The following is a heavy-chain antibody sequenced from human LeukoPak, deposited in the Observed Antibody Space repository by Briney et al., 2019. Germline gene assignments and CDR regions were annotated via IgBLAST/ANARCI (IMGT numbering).Heavy chain of an antibody. J-gene: IGHJ4*02. CDR1: GFTFSNYW. CDR3: ARGGHRQKEF. D-gene: IGHD3-10*01. Sequence: GGSLRLSCSASGFTFSNYWMTWVRRSPGKGLEWVAIIKHDGSDKYCVDSVKGRFTISRDNAKNSLYLQMSSLRAEDTAVYYCARGGHRQKEFWGQGTLVTVSS. CDR2: IKHDGSDK. V-gene: IGHV3-7*01.